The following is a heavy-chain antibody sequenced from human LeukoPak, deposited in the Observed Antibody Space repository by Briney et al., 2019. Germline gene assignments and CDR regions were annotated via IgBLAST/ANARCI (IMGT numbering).Heavy chain of an antibody. J-gene: IGHJ4*02. CDR2: IRYDGSNK. CDR3: ARDLGGYSYGSHFDY. V-gene: IGHV3-30*02. Sequence: GGSLRLSCAASGFTFSSYGMHWVRQAPGKGLEWVAFIRYDGSNKYYADSVKGRFTISRDNSKNTLYLRMNSLRAEDTAVYYCARDLGGYSYGSHFDYWGQGTLVTVSS. CDR1: GFTFSSYG. D-gene: IGHD5-18*01.